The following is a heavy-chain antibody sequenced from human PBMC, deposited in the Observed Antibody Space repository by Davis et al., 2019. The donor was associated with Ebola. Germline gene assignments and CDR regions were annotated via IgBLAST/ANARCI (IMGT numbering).Heavy chain of an antibody. CDR2: TYYKSKWYN. Sequence: HSQTLSLTCAISGDSVSTAGWNWIRQSPSRGLEWLGRTYYKSKWYNDYAVSVKSRITINPDTSKNQFSLQLNSVTPEDTGLYYCTRGWFRGSMDVWGEGTTVTVSS. D-gene: IGHD3-10*01. CDR3: TRGWFRGSMDV. J-gene: IGHJ6*04. V-gene: IGHV6-1*01. CDR1: GDSVSTAG.